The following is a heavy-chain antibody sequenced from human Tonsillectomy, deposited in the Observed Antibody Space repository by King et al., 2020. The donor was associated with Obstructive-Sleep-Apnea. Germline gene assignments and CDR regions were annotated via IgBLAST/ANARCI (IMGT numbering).Heavy chain of an antibody. CDR1: GFTFSTYG. Sequence: VQLVESGGGVVQPGRSLRLSCAASGFTFSTYGMHWVRQAPGKGLEWVAVIWCDGSNKEYADSVKGRFTISRDNSKNTLYLQMNSLRAEDTAVYYCAGGDSSYDSHYYYYAMDVWGQGTTVTVSS. CDR2: IWCDGSNK. J-gene: IGHJ6*02. V-gene: IGHV3-33*01. CDR3: AGGDSSYDSHYYYYAMDV. D-gene: IGHD5-12*01.